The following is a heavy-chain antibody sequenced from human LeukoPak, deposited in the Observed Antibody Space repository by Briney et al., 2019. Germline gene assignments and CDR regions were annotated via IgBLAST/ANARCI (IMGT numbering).Heavy chain of an antibody. CDR2: ISASSSYI. CDR3: ARAPTVVTRIDY. J-gene: IGHJ4*02. V-gene: IGHV3-21*01. CDR1: GFTFSDYS. D-gene: IGHD4-23*01. Sequence: AGGSLRLSCAASGFTFSDYSMNWVRQAPGRGLEWVSSISASSSYIYYADSMKGRFTISRDNAKNSLYLQVNSLRAEDTAVYYCARAPTVVTRIDYWGQGTLVTVSS.